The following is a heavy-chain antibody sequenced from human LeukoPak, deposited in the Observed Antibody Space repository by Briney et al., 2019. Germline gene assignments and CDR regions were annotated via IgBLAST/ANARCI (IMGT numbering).Heavy chain of an antibody. D-gene: IGHD4-23*01. J-gene: IGHJ6*02. CDR2: ISGSGGST. Sequence: PGRSLRLSCAASGFTFSSYAMSWVRQAPGKGLEWVSAISGSGGSTYYADSVKGRFTISRDNSKNTLYLQMNSLRAEDTAVYYCAKVQATTQTPVTTVEYYGMDVWGQGTTVTVSS. CDR3: AKVQATTQTPVTTVEYYGMDV. CDR1: GFTFSSYA. V-gene: IGHV3-23*01.